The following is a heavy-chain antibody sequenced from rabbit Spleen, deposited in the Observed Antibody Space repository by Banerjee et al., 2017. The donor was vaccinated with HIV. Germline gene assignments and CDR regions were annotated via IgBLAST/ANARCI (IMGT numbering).Heavy chain of an antibody. CDR1: GLDFSSSLY. J-gene: IGHJ4*01. V-gene: IGHV1S40*01. CDR2: INTYTGKP. CDR3: ARDPADYSIYGYVDL. D-gene: IGHD6-1*01. Sequence: QSLEESGGDLVKPGASLTLTCTASGLDFSSSLYMCWVRQAPGKGLQWIACINTYTGKPVYATWAKGRFTISRTSSTTVTLQMTSLTAADTATYFCARDPADYSIYGYVDLWGPGTLVTVS.